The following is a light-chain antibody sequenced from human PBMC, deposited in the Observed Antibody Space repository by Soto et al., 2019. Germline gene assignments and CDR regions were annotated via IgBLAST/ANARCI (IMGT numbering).Light chain of an antibody. J-gene: IGLJ3*02. CDR3: GSHAGDSNLV. Sequence: QSVLTQPPSASGSRGQSVTISCTGTSTDVGAYNYVSWYQQHPGKAPKLIIYEVTKRPSGVPDRFSGSKSGNTASLTVSGLQAEDEAGYYCGSHAGDSNLVFGGGTKLTVL. V-gene: IGLV2-8*01. CDR2: EVT. CDR1: STDVGAYNY.